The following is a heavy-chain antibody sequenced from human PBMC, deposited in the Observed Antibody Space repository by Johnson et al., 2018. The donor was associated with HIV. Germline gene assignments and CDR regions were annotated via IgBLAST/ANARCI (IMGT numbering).Heavy chain of an antibody. CDR1: GFTFEDYG. CDR3: ARRGGYCSGNICPHVFDI. V-gene: IGHV3-20*04. CDR2: INWNGGRT. Sequence: EVQLVESGGGVVRPGGSLRLSCPVSGFTFEDYGISWVRQAPGKGLEWVSDINWNGGRTDDADAGKGRCPMSRDNSKNSLYMQMDSLRAEDTALYYCARRGGYCSGNICPHVFDIWGQGTMVTVSS. D-gene: IGHD2-15*01. J-gene: IGHJ3*02.